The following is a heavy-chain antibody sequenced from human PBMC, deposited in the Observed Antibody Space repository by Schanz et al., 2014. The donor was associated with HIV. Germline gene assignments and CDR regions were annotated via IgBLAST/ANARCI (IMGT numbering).Heavy chain of an antibody. Sequence: VQLLESGGGLVQPGRSLRLSCAVSGFTFSTYGMHWVRQAPGKGLDWVAALWYDGTNTLYADSVKGRFTISRDDFKDTLYLKMNSLRAENTATSYCARDIYTYCVGDCPAQFDPRGQGTLVTVSS. J-gene: IGHJ5*02. D-gene: IGHD2-21*02. CDR1: GFTFSTYG. CDR3: ARDIYTYCVGDCPAQFDP. V-gene: IGHV3-33*01. CDR2: LWYDGTNT.